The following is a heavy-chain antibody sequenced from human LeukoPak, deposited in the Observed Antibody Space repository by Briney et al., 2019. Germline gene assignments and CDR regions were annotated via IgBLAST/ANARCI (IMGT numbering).Heavy chain of an antibody. CDR3: AKEYSGYDYRLYWGYMDV. CDR1: GFTFSSYW. Sequence: PGGSLRLSCAASGFTFSSYWMSWVRQAPGKGLEWVANIKQDGSEKYYVDSVKGRFTISRDNAKNSLYLQMNSLRAEDTAVYYCAKEYSGYDYRLYWGYMDVWGKGTTVTISS. CDR2: IKQDGSEK. V-gene: IGHV3-7*01. J-gene: IGHJ6*03. D-gene: IGHD5-12*01.